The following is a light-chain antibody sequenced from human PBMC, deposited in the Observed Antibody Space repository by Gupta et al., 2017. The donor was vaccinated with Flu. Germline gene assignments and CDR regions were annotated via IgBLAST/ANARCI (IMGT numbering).Light chain of an antibody. Sequence: EIVLTQSPGTLSLSPGDRATLSRRASQTVTDGYLAWYQQTPGQAPRLLIFGVSNRATGIPARFSGSGSGTDFTLTISRLEPEDFAVYYCQQHGGSHPITFGGGTRVEFK. J-gene: IGKJ4*01. CDR1: QTVTDGY. V-gene: IGKV3-20*01. CDR3: QQHGGSHPIT. CDR2: GVS.